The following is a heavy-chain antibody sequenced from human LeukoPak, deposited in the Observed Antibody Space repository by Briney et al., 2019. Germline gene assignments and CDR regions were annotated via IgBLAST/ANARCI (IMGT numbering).Heavy chain of an antibody. J-gene: IGHJ4*02. V-gene: IGHV3-66*01. CDR1: GFTFSSYA. Sequence: PGGSMRLSCGASGFTFSSYAMSWVRQAPGKGLEWVSVIYSGGTTYYADSVKGRFSISRDNSKNTLYLQMNSLRAEDTAVYYCARYDYGRSGFDYWGQGTLVTVSS. D-gene: IGHD5-12*01. CDR3: ARYDYGRSGFDY. CDR2: IYSGGTT.